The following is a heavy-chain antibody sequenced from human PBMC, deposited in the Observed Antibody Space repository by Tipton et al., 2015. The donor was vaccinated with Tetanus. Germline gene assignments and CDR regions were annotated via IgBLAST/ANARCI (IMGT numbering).Heavy chain of an antibody. J-gene: IGHJ6*02. D-gene: IGHD6-19*01. CDR1: GDSINSGSYY. CDR3: ARTLGWPSRYGTDV. Sequence: LRLSCTVSGDSINSGSYYWSWIRQSPGTGLEWVGYISYTGTTNYNPSLKSRVTISLDTSKNQISLNLRSVIATDTAVYYCARTLGWPSRYGTDVWGQGTTVTVSS. V-gene: IGHV4-61*01. CDR2: ISYTGTT.